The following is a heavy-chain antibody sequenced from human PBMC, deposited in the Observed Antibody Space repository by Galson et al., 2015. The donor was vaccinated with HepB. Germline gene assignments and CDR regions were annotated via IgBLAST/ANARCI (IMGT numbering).Heavy chain of an antibody. J-gene: IGHJ4*02. Sequence: SLRLSCAASGFTFSNAWMNWVRQAPGKGLEWVGRIKSKTDGGTTDYAAPVKGRFTISRDDSKNTLYLQMNSLKTEDTAVYYCTTMGLLTGDDNDDYWGQGTLVTVSS. CDR3: TTMGLLTGDDNDDY. CDR1: GFTFSNAW. CDR2: IKSKTDGGTT. V-gene: IGHV3-15*07. D-gene: IGHD7-27*01.